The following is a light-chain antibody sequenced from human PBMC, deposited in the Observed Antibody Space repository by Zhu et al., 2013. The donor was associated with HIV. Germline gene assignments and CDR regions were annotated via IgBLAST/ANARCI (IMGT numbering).Light chain of an antibody. CDR1: QGISSY. J-gene: IGKJ3*01. Sequence: AIRMTQSPSSFSASTGDRVTITCRASQGISSYLAWYQRKPGKAPKLLIYAASTLQTGVPSRFSGSGSGTEFALTIYGLQAEDSATYFCQHVNYNPAFGPGTKVDI. CDR3: QHVNYNPA. CDR2: AAS. V-gene: IGKV1-8*01.